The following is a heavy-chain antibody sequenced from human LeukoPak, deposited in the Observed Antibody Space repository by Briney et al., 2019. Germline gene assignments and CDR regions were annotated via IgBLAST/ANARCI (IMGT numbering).Heavy chain of an antibody. CDR3: ASVYGDYGSPASPIDY. D-gene: IGHD4-17*01. CDR1: GGSFSGYY. CDR2: INHSGST. V-gene: IGHV4-34*01. J-gene: IGHJ4*02. Sequence: PSETLSLTCAVYGGSFSGYYWSWIRQPPGKGLEWIVEINHSGSTNYNPSLKSRVTISVDTSKNQFSLKLSSVTAADTAVYYCASVYGDYGSPASPIDYWGQGTLVTVSS.